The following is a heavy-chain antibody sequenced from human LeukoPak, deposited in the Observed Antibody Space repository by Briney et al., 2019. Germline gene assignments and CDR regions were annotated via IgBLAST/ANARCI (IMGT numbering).Heavy chain of an antibody. CDR2: MYYSGSA. J-gene: IGHJ3*02. Sequence: SETLSLTCTVSGGTISSSSYYWGWIRQPPGKGLEWIGSMYYSGSAYYNSSLKSRVTISEDMSKIHFSLKMTSVTAADTAVYYCAREFQAAADAFDIWGQGTMVTVSS. CDR3: AREFQAAADAFDI. D-gene: IGHD6-13*01. CDR1: GGTISSSSYY. V-gene: IGHV4-39*07.